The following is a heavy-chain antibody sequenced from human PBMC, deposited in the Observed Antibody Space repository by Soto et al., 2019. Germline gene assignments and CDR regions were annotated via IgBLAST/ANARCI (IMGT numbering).Heavy chain of an antibody. CDR2: ISYDGINK. Sequence: GGSLRLSCAASGFTFSSYAMHWVRQAPGKGLEWVAVISYDGINKYYADSVKGRFTISRDNSKNTLYLQMNSLRAEDTAVYYCARDLWSGPYYYYGMDVWGQGTTVTVS. D-gene: IGHD3-3*01. J-gene: IGHJ6*02. V-gene: IGHV3-30-3*01. CDR1: GFTFSSYA. CDR3: ARDLWSGPYYYYGMDV.